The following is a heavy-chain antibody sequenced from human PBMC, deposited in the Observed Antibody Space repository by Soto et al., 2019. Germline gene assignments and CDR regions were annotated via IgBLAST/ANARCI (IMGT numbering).Heavy chain of an antibody. D-gene: IGHD2-2*01. J-gene: IGHJ6*02. CDR2: ISYDGSNK. CDR1: GFTVSSKY. CDR3: AKTKGDIVVVPAAPSHYYYGMDV. V-gene: IGHV3-30*18. Sequence: PGGSLRLSCAVSGFTVSSKYMSWVRQAPGKGLEWVAVISYDGSNKYYADSVKGRFTISRDNSKNTLYLQMNSLRAEDTAVYYCAKTKGDIVVVPAAPSHYYYGMDVWGQGTSVTVSS.